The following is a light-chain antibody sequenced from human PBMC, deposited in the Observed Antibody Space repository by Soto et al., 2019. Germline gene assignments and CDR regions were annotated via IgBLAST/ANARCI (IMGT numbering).Light chain of an antibody. Sequence: QSALTQPASVSGSPGQSITISCTGTSSDVGSYNLVSWYQQHPGKAPKLMIYEGSKRPSGISNRFSGSKSGNTASLAVSGLQSDDEADYYCCSYGGSSTLVFGGGTQLNVL. CDR1: SSDVGSYNL. J-gene: IGLJ2*01. CDR2: EGS. CDR3: CSYGGSSTLV. V-gene: IGLV2-23*01.